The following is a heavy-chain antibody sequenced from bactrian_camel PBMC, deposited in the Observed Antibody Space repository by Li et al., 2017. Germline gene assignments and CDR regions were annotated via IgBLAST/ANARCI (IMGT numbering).Heavy chain of an antibody. V-gene: IGHV3S42*01. CDR1: GFTFSNFA. D-gene: IGHD6*01. CDR3: TKAGDYGGDWYGVAEFGA. J-gene: IGHJ6*01. CDR2: IKSSDGST. Sequence: DVQLVESGGGLVQPGGSLMLSCAASGFTFSNFAMNWVRQAPGKGLEWVSGIKSSDGSTWYADSVKGRFTISRANDENTLYLQLNSLKTEDTAIYYCTKAGDYGGDWYGVAEFGAWGQGTQVTVS.